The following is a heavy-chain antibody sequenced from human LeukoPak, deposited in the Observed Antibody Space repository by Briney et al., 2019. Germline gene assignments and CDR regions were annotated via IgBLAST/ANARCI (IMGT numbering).Heavy chain of an antibody. V-gene: IGHV4-34*01. CDR2: INHGGNT. CDR1: GGSFSGYY. J-gene: IGHJ4*02. Sequence: SETLSLTCAVYGGSFSGYYWNWIRQPPGKGLEWIGEINHGGNTNYNPSLKSRVTISINTSKTQFSPKLSSVTAADTAVYYCARGRRFGAGSDYWGQGTLVTVSS. D-gene: IGHD3-10*01. CDR3: ARGRRFGAGSDY.